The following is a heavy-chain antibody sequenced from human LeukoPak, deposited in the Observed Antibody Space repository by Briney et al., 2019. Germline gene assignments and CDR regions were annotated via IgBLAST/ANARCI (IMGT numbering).Heavy chain of an antibody. CDR1: GFTFDDYG. CDR2: INWNGGST. V-gene: IGHV3-20*04. Sequence: RTGGSLRLSCAASGFTFDDYGMSWVRQAPGKGLEWVSGINWNGGSTGYADSVKGRFTISRDNAKNSLYLQMNSLRAEDTALYYCARDLATVTIYLSGYFDYWGQGTLVTVSS. D-gene: IGHD4-11*01. CDR3: ARDLATVTIYLSGYFDY. J-gene: IGHJ4*02.